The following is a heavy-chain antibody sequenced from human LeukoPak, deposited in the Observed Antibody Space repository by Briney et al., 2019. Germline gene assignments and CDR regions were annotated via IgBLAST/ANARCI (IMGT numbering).Heavy chain of an antibody. J-gene: IGHJ4*02. CDR1: GGSISSGGYS. CDR2: IYHSGST. CDR3: ARDLGY. V-gene: IGHV4-30-2*01. Sequence: PSETLSLTCAVSGGSISSGGYSWSWIRQPPGKGLEWIGYIYHSGSTYYSPSLKSRVTISVDRSKNQFSLKLSSVTAADTAVYYCARDLGYWGQGTLVTVST.